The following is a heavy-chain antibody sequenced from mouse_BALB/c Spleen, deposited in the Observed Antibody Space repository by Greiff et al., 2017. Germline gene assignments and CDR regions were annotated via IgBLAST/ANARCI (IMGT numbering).Heavy chain of an antibody. Sequence: QVQLKESGPGLVAPSQSLSITCTVSGFSLSRYSVHWVRQPPGKGLAWLGMIWGGGSTDYNSALKSRLSISKDNSKSQVFLKMNSLQTDDTAMYYCARVSTVVKGAWFAYWGQGTRVTVAA. CDR3: ARVSTVVKGAWFAY. J-gene: IGHJ3*01. CDR1: GFSLSRYS. CDR2: IWGGGST. D-gene: IGHD1-1*01. V-gene: IGHV2-6-4*01.